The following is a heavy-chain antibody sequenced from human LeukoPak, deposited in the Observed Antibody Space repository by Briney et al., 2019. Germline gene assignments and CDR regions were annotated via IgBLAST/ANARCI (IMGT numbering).Heavy chain of an antibody. Sequence: PGGSLRLSCAASGFTFSSYGMSWVRQAPGKGLEWVSVIYSGGSTYYADSVKGRFTISRDNSKNTLYLQMNSLRAEDTAVYYCASVYDSHAFDIWGQGTMVTVSS. CDR3: ASVYDSHAFDI. V-gene: IGHV3-66*01. CDR1: GFTFSSYG. CDR2: IYSGGST. J-gene: IGHJ3*02. D-gene: IGHD3-22*01.